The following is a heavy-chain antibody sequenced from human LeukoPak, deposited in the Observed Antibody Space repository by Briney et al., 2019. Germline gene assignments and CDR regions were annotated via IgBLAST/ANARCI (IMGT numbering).Heavy chain of an antibody. V-gene: IGHV1-2*02. D-gene: IGHD3-22*01. CDR2: INPNSGGT. Sequence: ASVKVSCKASGYTFTGHYMHWVRQAPGQGLEWMGWINPNSGGTNYAQKFQGRVTMTRDTSISTAYMELSRLRSDDTAVYYCASLGLGDSSGYHSDYWGQGTLVTVSS. CDR1: GYTFTGHY. CDR3: ASLGLGDSSGYHSDY. J-gene: IGHJ4*02.